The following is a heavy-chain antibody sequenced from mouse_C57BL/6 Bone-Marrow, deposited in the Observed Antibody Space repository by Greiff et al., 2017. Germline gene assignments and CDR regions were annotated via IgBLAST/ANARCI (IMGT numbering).Heavy chain of an antibody. Sequence: QVQLQQPGAELVMPGASVKLSCKASGYTFTSYWMHWVKQRPGQGLEWIGEIDPSDSCTTYNQKFKGKATLTVDKSSSTAYMQLSSLTSEDSAVXFCARERLLLRYYCDYWGQGTTLTVSS. D-gene: IGHD1-1*01. J-gene: IGHJ2*01. CDR1: GYTFTSYW. CDR3: ARERLLLRYYCDY. V-gene: IGHV1-69*01. CDR2: IDPSDSCT.